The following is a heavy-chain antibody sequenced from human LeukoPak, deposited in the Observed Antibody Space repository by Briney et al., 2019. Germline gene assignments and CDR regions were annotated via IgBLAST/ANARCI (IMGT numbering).Heavy chain of an antibody. J-gene: IGHJ4*02. Sequence: SETLSLTCAVYGGPFSGYYWSWIRQPPGKGLEWIGEINHSGSTNYNPSLKSRVTISVDTSKNQFSLKLSSVTAADTAVYYCAREKAITMVRGRAEIDYWGQGTLVTVSS. CDR1: GGPFSGYY. CDR2: INHSGST. CDR3: AREKAITMVRGRAEIDY. D-gene: IGHD3-10*01. V-gene: IGHV4-34*01.